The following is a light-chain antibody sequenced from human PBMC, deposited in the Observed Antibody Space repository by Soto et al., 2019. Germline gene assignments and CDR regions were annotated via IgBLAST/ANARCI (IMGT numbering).Light chain of an antibody. Sequence: SHMTRSPSTLSASLGARLTITCRASQSISSWLARNQQKPGKAPKLLIYDASSLESGVPSRFSGSGSGTEFTLTISSLQPDDFATYYCQQYNSYPLTFGGGTKVDIK. V-gene: IGKV1-5*01. CDR3: QQYNSYPLT. CDR1: QSISSW. CDR2: DAS. J-gene: IGKJ4*01.